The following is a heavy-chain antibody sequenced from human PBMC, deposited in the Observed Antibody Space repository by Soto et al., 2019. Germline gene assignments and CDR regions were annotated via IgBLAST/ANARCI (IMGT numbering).Heavy chain of an antibody. CDR2: IIPIFGTA. CDR1: GWTFSSYA. CDR3: ADLWFGQPDYYGMEV. Sequence: SVKVSCKACGWTFSSYAISWVGQAPGQGLEWMGGIIPIFGTANYAQKFQGRVTITADESTSTAYMELSSLRSEDTAVYYCADLWFGQPDYYGMEVLGQGTTVNVSS. D-gene: IGHD3-10*01. V-gene: IGHV1-69*13. J-gene: IGHJ6*01.